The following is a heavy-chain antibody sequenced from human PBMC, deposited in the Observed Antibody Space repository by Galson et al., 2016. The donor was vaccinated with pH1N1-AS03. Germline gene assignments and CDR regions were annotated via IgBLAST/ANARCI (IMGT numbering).Heavy chain of an antibody. Sequence: LSLTCTVSGDSINSGNYYWSWIRQPAGKGLEWIGRIHSSGSTDYNSSLKSRVTISVDTSNNEFSLKLSSVTAADTAVYYCARVTGFYQISALNIWGQGTMVTVSS. J-gene: IGHJ3*02. CDR2: IHSSGST. D-gene: IGHD2-2*01. V-gene: IGHV4-61*02. CDR3: ARVTGFYQISALNI. CDR1: GDSINSGNYY.